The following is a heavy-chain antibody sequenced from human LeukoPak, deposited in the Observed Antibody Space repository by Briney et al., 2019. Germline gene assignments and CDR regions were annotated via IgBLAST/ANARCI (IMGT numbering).Heavy chain of an antibody. CDR1: GFTFSSYS. CDR2: ISSGSSFI. V-gene: IGHV3-21*01. J-gene: IGHJ4*02. CDR3: TRSNSNYFDY. D-gene: IGHD1-7*01. Sequence: PGGSLRLSCAASGFTFSSYSMNWVRQAPGKGLEWVSSISSGSSFISRADSVKGRFTISRDNSKNSLYLQMNSLRAEDTAVYYCTRSNSNYFDYWGLGTLVTVSS.